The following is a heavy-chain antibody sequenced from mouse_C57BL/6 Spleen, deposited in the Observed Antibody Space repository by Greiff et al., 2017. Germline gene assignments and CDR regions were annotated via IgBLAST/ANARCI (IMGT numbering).Heavy chain of an antibody. CDR1: GFSLTSYG. D-gene: IGHD1-1*01. CDR2: IWGDGST. V-gene: IGHV2-3*01. J-gene: IGHJ1*03. CDR3: AFITTVVATRYFDV. Sequence: VQGVESGPGLVAPSQSLSITCTVSGFSLTSYGVSWVRQPPGKGLEWLVVIWGDGSTNYHSALISRLSISQDNSKSQVFLKLNSLQTDDTATYYCAFITTVVATRYFDVWGTGTTVTVSS.